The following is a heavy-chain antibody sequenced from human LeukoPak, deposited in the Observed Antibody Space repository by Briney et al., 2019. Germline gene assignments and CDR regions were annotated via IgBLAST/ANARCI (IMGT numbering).Heavy chain of an antibody. V-gene: IGHV3-11*01. CDR3: STDPRLLIY. D-gene: IGHD2-8*01. J-gene: IGHJ4*01. CDR1: GFGFSDSY. CDR2: ISGSGSDM. Sequence: GGSLRLSCVVSGFGFSDSYMTWIRQTPRKGLEWLAYISGSGSDMYYADSVKGRFTISRDNAKNSLYLQMNSLRPDDTALYYCSTDPRLLIYWGHGTLVTVSS.